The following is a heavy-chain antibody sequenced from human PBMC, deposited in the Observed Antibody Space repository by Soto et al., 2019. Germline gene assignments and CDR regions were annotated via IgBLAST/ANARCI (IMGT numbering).Heavy chain of an antibody. CDR1: GGSIISYY. V-gene: IGHV4-59*01. CDR2: IYYSGST. Sequence: KASETLSLTCTVSGGSIISYYWSSIRQPPGKGLEWIGYIYYSGSTNYNPSLKSRVTISVDTSKNQFSLKLSSVTAADTAVYYCARSSYYYDSSGLDYWGQGTLVTVSS. J-gene: IGHJ4*02. CDR3: ARSSYYYDSSGLDY. D-gene: IGHD3-22*01.